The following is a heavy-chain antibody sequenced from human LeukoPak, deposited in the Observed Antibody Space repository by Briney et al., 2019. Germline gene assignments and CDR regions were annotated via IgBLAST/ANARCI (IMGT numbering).Heavy chain of an antibody. Sequence: ASVKVSCKASGYTFTSYGISWVRQAPGQGLEWMGWISAYNGNTNYAQKLQGRVTMTTDTSTSTAYMELRSLRSDDTAVYCCASYYDSTPASYWGQGTLVTVSS. J-gene: IGHJ4*02. CDR3: ASYYDSTPASY. V-gene: IGHV1-18*01. CDR1: GYTFTSYG. CDR2: ISAYNGNT. D-gene: IGHD3-22*01.